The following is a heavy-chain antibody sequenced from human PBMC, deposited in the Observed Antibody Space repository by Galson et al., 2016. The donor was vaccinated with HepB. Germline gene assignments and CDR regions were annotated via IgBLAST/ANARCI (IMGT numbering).Heavy chain of an antibody. J-gene: IGHJ3*02. V-gene: IGHV4-4*02. Sequence: ETLSLTCTVSGDSISSSNWWTWVRQPPGKGLEWIGQIYHRGNTNYNPSLQSRVTMSVDKSSGQFSMKLTSVTAADTAVYYYARVTCGGGVCQDVFAIWGQGIMVTVSS. D-gene: IGHD2-21*02. CDR3: ARVTCGGGVCQDVFAI. CDR1: GDSISSSNW. CDR2: IYHRGNT.